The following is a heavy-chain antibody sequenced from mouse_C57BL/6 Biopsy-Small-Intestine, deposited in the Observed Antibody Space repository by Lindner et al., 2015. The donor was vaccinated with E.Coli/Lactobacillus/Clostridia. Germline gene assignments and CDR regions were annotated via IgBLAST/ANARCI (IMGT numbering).Heavy chain of an antibody. Sequence: VQLQESGAELVRPGASVKLSCTASGFNIKDYYMHWAKQRTEQGLEWIGRIDPEDGETKYAPKFQGKATITADTSSNTAYMQLSSLTTEDTAVYYCARRHYGSSAWYFDVWGTGTTVTVSS. J-gene: IGHJ1*03. CDR1: GFNIKDYY. CDR2: IDPEDGET. V-gene: IGHV14-2*01. CDR3: ARRHYGSSAWYFDV. D-gene: IGHD1-1*01.